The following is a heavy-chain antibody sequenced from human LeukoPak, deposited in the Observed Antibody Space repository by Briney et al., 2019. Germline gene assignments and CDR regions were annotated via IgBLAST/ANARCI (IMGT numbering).Heavy chain of an antibody. Sequence: PSQTLSLTCAVSGDSVSSNSAAWHWIRQAPSRGLEWLARTYYRSKWYNDYAVSVKSRITINPDTSKNQFSLQLNSVTPEDTAVYYCAREPGHYYGSGSLDYWGQGTLVTVSS. CDR3: AREPGHYYGSGSLDY. CDR1: GDSVSSNSAA. CDR2: TYYRSKWYN. D-gene: IGHD3-10*01. V-gene: IGHV6-1*01. J-gene: IGHJ4*02.